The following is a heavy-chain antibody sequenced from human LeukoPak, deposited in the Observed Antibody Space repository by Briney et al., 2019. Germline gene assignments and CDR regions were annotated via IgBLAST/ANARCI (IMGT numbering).Heavy chain of an antibody. CDR1: GFTFSSSA. V-gene: IGHV3-23*01. CDR2: ISASGGST. CDR3: ARLSYSSGWYVGY. Sequence: GGSLRLSCAASGFTFSSSAMSWVRQVPGKGLEWVSGISASGGSTYYADSVKGRFTISRDNSKNTLYLQMNSLRAEDTAVYYCARLSYSSGWYVGYWGQGTLVTVSS. D-gene: IGHD6-19*01. J-gene: IGHJ4*02.